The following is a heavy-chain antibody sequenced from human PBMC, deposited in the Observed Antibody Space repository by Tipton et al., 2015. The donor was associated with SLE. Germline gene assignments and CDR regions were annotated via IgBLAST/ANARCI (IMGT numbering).Heavy chain of an antibody. V-gene: IGHV4-59*08. CDR2: IYYSGGT. CDR1: GGSISSYH. Sequence: TLSLTCTVSGGSISSYHWSWIRQSPGKGLEWIGYIYYSGGTNYNPTLKSRVTISIDASRKQFSLKLTPVTAADTAIYYCARLLGTTLTTGDWFDPWGQGILVTVST. J-gene: IGHJ5*02. D-gene: IGHD3-9*01. CDR3: ARLLGTTLTTGDWFDP.